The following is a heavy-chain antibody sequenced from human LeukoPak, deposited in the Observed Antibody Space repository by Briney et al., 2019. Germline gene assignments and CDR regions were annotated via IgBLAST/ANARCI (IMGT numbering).Heavy chain of an antibody. CDR1: GFTFSSYS. Sequence: GGSLRPSCAASGFTFSSYSMNWVRQAPGKGLEWVSSISSSSSYIYYADSVKGRFTISRDNAKNSLYLQMNSLRAEDTAVYYCARISVAYCGGDCYSGFDPWGQGTLVTVSS. D-gene: IGHD2-21*02. CDR3: ARISVAYCGGDCYSGFDP. J-gene: IGHJ5*02. V-gene: IGHV3-21*01. CDR2: ISSSSSYI.